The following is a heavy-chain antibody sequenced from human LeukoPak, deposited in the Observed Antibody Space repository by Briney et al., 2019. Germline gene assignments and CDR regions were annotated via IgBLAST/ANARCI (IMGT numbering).Heavy chain of an antibody. CDR1: GGSISSYY. Sequence: SETLSLTCTVSGGSISSYYWSWIRRPAGKGLEWIGRIYSSGSTNYDPSLKSRVTMSVDTSKNQFSLKLSSVTAADTAVYYCARSKAYYDSSGYANDCWGQGTLVTVSS. CDR3: ARSKAYYDSSGYANDC. D-gene: IGHD3-22*01. J-gene: IGHJ4*02. CDR2: IYSSGST. V-gene: IGHV4-4*07.